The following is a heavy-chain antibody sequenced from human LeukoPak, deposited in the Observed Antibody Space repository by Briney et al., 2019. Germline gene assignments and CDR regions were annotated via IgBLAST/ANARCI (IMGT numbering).Heavy chain of an antibody. CDR1: GGSISSGGYY. Sequence: SETLSLTCTASGGSISSGGYYWSWIRQPPGKGLEWIGYIYHSGSTYYNPSLKSRVTISVDTSKNQFSLKLSSVTAADTAVYYCTIDRVRGAPDYWCQGTLVTVSS. CDR2: IYHSGST. J-gene: IGHJ4*02. V-gene: IGHV4-30-2*05. CDR3: TIDRVRGAPDY. D-gene: IGHD3-10*01.